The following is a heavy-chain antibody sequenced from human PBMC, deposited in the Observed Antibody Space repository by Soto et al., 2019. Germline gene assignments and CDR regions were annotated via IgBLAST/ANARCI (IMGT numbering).Heavy chain of an antibody. V-gene: IGHV4-61*01. J-gene: IGHJ6*02. Sequence: SETLSLTCTVSGGSVSSSSYYWSWIRQPPGKGLEWIGFIYYSGSTKYNPSLKSRVTILLDTSKNQFSLKLSSVTAADTAVYYCARDGGFWNGGHYYYKGMDVWGQGTAGTVS. CDR2: IYYSGST. D-gene: IGHD2-8*01. CDR3: ARDGGFWNGGHYYYKGMDV. CDR1: GGSVSSSSYY.